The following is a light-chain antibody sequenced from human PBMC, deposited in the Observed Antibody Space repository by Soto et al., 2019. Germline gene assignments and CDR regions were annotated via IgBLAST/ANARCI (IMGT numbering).Light chain of an antibody. CDR3: QQYDNLPLT. CDR1: QDISNY. J-gene: IGKJ4*01. Sequence: DIKMSQSPSSLSASVGDRVTITFKASQDISNYLNWYQQKPGKAPKLLIDDASNLETGVPSRFRGSGSGTDFTFSISSLQPEDIATYYCQQYDNLPLTFGGGTNVDI. V-gene: IGKV1-33*01. CDR2: DAS.